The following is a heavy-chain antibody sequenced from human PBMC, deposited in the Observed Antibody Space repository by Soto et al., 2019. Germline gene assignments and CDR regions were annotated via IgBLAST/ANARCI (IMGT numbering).Heavy chain of an antibody. V-gene: IGHV5-10-1*01. D-gene: IGHD1-26*01. Sequence: LGESLKISCNGSGYSFTSYWISWVRQMPGKGLEWVGRIDPSDSYTNYSPSFPGHVTISADTSVSTAYLQWRSLEATDSAIYYCARYSGSYWHYLDFWGQGTLVTVSS. CDR1: GYSFTSYW. J-gene: IGHJ4*02. CDR3: ARYSGSYWHYLDF. CDR2: IDPSDSYT.